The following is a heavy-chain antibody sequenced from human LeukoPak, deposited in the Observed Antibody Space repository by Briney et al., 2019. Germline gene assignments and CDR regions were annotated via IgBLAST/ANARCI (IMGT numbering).Heavy chain of an antibody. D-gene: IGHD2-15*01. CDR2: IIPILNVP. V-gene: IGHV1-69*04. CDR3: ARDRPRARYFDY. CDR1: GGTFSDYS. Sequence: ASVKVSCKASGGTFSDYSISWVRQAPGQGLEWMGRIIPILNVPNYAQKFEGRGTITADKSTSTAYMELSSLKSADTAVYFCARDRPRARYFDYWRQGPLVTVSS. J-gene: IGHJ4*02.